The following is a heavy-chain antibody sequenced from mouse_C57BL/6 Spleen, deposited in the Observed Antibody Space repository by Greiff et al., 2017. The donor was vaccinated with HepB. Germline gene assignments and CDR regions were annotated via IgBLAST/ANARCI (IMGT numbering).Heavy chain of an antibody. CDR2: IYPGSGST. CDR1: GYTFTSYW. D-gene: IGHD1-1*01. J-gene: IGHJ1*03. V-gene: IGHV1-55*01. Sequence: QVQLQQPGAELVKPGASVKMSCKASGYTFTSYWITWVKQRPGQGLEWIGDIYPGSGSTNYNEKFKSKATLTVDTSSSTAYMQLSSLTSEDSAVYYCARGYYVSSRHWYFDVWGTGTTVTVSS. CDR3: ARGYYVSSRHWYFDV.